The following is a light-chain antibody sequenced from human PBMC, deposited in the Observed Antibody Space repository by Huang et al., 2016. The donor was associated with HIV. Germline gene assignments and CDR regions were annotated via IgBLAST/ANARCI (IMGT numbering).Light chain of an antibody. CDR1: QNINRY. J-gene: IGKJ2*01. CDR2: GAS. CDR3: QQSAVTPRT. Sequence: DIQITQSPSSLSASVGDRVIITCRASQNINRYLNWYQQQPGKAPKLLISGASKLQSGVPSSFSGSGSGTHFTLAISGLSPEDSATYYCQQSAVTPRTFGQGTKLEI. V-gene: IGKV1-39*01.